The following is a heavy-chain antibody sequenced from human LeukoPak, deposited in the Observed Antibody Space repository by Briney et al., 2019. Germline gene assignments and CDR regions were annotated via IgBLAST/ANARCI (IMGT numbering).Heavy chain of an antibody. CDR3: ARTPDAFDI. V-gene: IGHV3-66*01. Sequence: GGSLRLSCAASGFSISDNFMGWVGQTPGKGLEWVSLIFSGGETYSADSVKGRFTISRDIPKNTLYLQMNSLRAEDTAVYYCARTPDAFDIWGQGTLVTVSS. CDR2: IFSGGET. CDR1: GFSISDNF. J-gene: IGHJ3*02.